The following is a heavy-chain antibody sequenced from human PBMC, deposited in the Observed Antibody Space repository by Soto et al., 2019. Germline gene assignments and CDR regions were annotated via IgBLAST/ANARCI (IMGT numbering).Heavy chain of an antibody. J-gene: IGHJ4*02. CDR1: GGTFSSYA. CDR2: IIPIFGTA. CDR3: ARVGMVRVSDYFDY. D-gene: IGHD3-10*01. V-gene: IGHV1-69*13. Sequence: ASVKVSCKASGGTFSSYAISWVRQAPGQGLEWMGGIIPIFGTANYAQKFQGRVTITADESTSTAYMELSSLRSEDTAVYYCARVGMVRVSDYFDYWGQGTLVTVSS.